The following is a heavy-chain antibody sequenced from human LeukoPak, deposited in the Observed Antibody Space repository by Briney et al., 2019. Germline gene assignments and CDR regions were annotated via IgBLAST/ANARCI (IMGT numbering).Heavy chain of an antibody. Sequence: SETLSLTCTVSGGSFNSYYWSWIRQPPGKGLEWIAYIYHSGSTNYNPSLKSRVTISLDTSQNQFSLRLSSVTAADTAVYYCARRDCSRTTCPIDSWGQGTLVTVSS. CDR1: GGSFNSYY. J-gene: IGHJ4*02. CDR3: ARRDCSRTTCPIDS. CDR2: IYHSGST. D-gene: IGHD2-2*01. V-gene: IGHV4-59*01.